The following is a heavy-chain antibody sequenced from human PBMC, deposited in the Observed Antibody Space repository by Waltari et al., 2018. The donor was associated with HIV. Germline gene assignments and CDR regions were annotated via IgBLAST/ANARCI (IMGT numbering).Heavy chain of an antibody. CDR1: GGTFGNYG. Sequence: QVQLVQSGAEMKKPGSSVKVSCTASGGTFGNYGINWVRQAPGQGLEWMGEIIPIFGTTNLAQKYQGRVTISADEFTSTVYMELSSLRSEDTAVYHCARTDTHFWGQGTLVTVSS. CDR2: IIPIFGTT. V-gene: IGHV1-69*12. J-gene: IGHJ4*02. CDR3: ARTDTHF.